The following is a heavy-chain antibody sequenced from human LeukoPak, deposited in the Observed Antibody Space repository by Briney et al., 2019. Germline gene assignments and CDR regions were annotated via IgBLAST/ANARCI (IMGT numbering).Heavy chain of an antibody. Sequence: SETLSLTCTVSGGSIISGGHYWSWIRQHPGKGLEWIGYIYYSGTTYYNPSLKSRVTISVDTSVNQFSLRLTSVTAADTAVYYCARDQDGYSRFDYWGQGALVTVSS. D-gene: IGHD5-24*01. J-gene: IGHJ4*02. CDR3: ARDQDGYSRFDY. V-gene: IGHV4-31*03. CDR1: GGSIISGGHY. CDR2: IYYSGTT.